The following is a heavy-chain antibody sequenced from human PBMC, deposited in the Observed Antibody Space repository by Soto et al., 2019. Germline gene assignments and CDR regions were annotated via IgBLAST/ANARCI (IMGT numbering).Heavy chain of an antibody. CDR2: IIPLFGTP. V-gene: IGHV1-69*01. Sequence: QVQLVQSGAEVKKPGSSVKVSCKASGGIFSTYAISWLRQAPGQGFEWMGGIIPLFGTPNYEQGFQGRVTITADESTSTAYMELSRLRSEDTAFYYCARDRDDYGSGNYYNRIDFWGQGTLVTVSS. J-gene: IGHJ4*02. CDR3: ARDRDDYGSGNYYNRIDF. D-gene: IGHD3-10*01. CDR1: GGIFSTYA.